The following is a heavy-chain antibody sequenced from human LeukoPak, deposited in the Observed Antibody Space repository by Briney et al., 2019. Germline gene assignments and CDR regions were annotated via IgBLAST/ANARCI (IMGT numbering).Heavy chain of an antibody. CDR1: GVTFSSYA. D-gene: IGHD3-3*01. CDR2: ISYDVSNK. CDR3: ARGSKGYDFWSGYPSWWFDP. Sequence: GGSLRLSCAASGVTFSSYAMHCVRQAPGKGLEWGAVISYDVSNKYYAHSAKGRFTISRHNSKNTLYLQMNSLRAEDTAVYYCARGSKGYDFWSGYPSWWFDPWGQGTLVTVSS. V-gene: IGHV3-30*04. J-gene: IGHJ5*02.